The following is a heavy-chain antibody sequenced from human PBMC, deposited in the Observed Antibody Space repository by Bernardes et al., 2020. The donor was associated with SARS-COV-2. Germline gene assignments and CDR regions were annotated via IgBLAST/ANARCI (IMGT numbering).Heavy chain of an antibody. V-gene: IGHV4-39*01. CDR3: ARQGYYDILTGYYSSWFDP. D-gene: IGHD3-9*01. Sequence: SEPLSLTCTVPGGSIRSSSYYWGWSLQPPGKGLEWIGSIYYSGSTYYNPSLKSRVTISVDTSKNQFSLKLSSVTAADTAVYYCARQGYYDILTGYYSSWFDPRGQGTLVTVSS. J-gene: IGHJ5*02. CDR1: GGSIRSSSYY. CDR2: IYYSGST.